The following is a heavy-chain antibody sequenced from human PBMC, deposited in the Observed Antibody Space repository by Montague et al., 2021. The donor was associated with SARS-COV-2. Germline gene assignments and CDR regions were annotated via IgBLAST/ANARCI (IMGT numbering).Heavy chain of an antibody. D-gene: IGHD3-10*01. V-gene: IGHV4-39*01. Sequence: SETLSLTCAVYGGSFNNYYWGWIRQPPGKGLEWIGSIYYSGSTYYNPSLKSRVTISVDTSKNQFSLKLSSVTAADTAVYYCARLPDQLLWFGELFDYWGQGTLVTVSS. J-gene: IGHJ4*02. CDR1: GGSFNNYY. CDR2: IYYSGST. CDR3: ARLPDQLLWFGELFDY.